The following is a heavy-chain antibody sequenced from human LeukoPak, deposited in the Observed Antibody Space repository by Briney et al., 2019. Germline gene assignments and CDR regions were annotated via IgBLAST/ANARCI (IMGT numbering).Heavy chain of an antibody. Sequence: SETLSLTCDVSGGSFNSYYWSWIRQPPGKGLEWIGYIYYSGSTNYNPSLKSRVTISLDTSKNQFSPKLSSVTAADTAVYYCARTGGYRAFDPWGQGTLVTVSS. CDR3: ARTGGYRAFDP. CDR1: GGSFNSYY. V-gene: IGHV4-59*01. J-gene: IGHJ5*02. CDR2: IYYSGST. D-gene: IGHD2-8*02.